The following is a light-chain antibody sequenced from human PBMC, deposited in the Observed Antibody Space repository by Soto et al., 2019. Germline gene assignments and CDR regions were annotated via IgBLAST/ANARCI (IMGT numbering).Light chain of an antibody. Sequence: MRIAQSASSLSASVGYVVSITCRASQSISSYLNWYQQKPGKAPKLLIYAASSLQSGVPSRFSGSGSGADFTLTISSLQPEDFATYDRRQSYSTLIAFGQGTRLEIK. V-gene: IGKV1-39*01. CDR2: AAS. CDR1: QSISSY. J-gene: IGKJ5*01. CDR3: RQSYSTLIA.